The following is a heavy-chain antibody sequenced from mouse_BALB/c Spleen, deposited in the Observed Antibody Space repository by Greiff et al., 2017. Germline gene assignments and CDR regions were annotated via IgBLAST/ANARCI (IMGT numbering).Heavy chain of an antibody. J-gene: IGHJ3*01. D-gene: IGHD4-1*01. CDR1: GYTFTSYT. CDR3: LTGTRGFAY. V-gene: IGHV1-4*01. CDR2: INPSSGYT. Sequence: VKLMESGAELARPGASVKMSCKASGYTFTSYTMHWVKQRPGQGLEWIGYINPSSGYTNYNQKFKDKATLTADKSSSTAYMQLSSLTSEDSAVYYCLTGTRGFAYWGQGTLVTVSA.